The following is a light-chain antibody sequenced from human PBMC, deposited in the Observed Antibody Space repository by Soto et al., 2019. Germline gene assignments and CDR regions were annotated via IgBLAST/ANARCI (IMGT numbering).Light chain of an antibody. V-gene: IGKV1-13*02. CDR3: QQCKSYPIT. Sequence: AIQLTQTPSSVSASVGDRVTITCRATQDISNTLAWYQHKPGRGPMLLIFDASTSESGVPSRFTGSGSGTHFTLTISSLQPEDFATYICQQCKSYPITFGQGTRVEVK. CDR2: DAS. J-gene: IGKJ5*01. CDR1: QDISNT.